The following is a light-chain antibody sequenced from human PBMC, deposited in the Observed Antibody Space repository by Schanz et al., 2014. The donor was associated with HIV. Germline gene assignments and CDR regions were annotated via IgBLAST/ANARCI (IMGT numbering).Light chain of an antibody. J-gene: IGLJ2*01. Sequence: QSVLTQPPSTSGTPGQRVAISCSGSSSNIGTYNVNWYQQLPGTAPRLLIYTQDQRPSGVPDRFSGSKSGTSASLAISGLQSEDEAEYYCSTWDDRLNGVVFGGGTKLTVL. CDR1: SSNIGTYN. CDR2: TQD. CDR3: STWDDRLNGVV. V-gene: IGLV1-44*01.